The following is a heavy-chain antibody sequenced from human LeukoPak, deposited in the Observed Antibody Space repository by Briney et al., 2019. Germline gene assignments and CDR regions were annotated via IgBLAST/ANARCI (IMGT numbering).Heavy chain of an antibody. D-gene: IGHD2-2*03. CDR3: ARDGSVWDL. J-gene: IGHJ5*02. Sequence: GGSLRLSCAASGFTFSSHWMSWVRQAPGMGLEWVANIKQDGSEKYYVDSVKGRFTISRDNAKNSLYLQMNSLRAEDTAVYYCARDGSVWDLWGQGTLVTVSS. CDR1: GFTFSSHW. CDR2: IKQDGSEK. V-gene: IGHV3-7*01.